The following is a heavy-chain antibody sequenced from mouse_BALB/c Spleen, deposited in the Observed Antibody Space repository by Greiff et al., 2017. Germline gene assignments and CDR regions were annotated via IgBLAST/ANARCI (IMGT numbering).Heavy chain of an antibody. CDR1: GYTFTSYW. J-gene: IGHJ1*01. V-gene: IGHV1-62-3*01. CDR3: TRGTTVVAHWYFDV. D-gene: IGHD1-1*01. CDR2: IDPNSGGT. Sequence: QVQLQQPGAELVKPGASVKLSCKASGYTFTSYWMHWVKQRPGRGLEWIGRIDPNSGGTKYNEKFKSKATLTVDKPSSTAYMQLSSLSSEDSAVYYCTRGTTVVAHWYFDVWGAGTTVTVSS.